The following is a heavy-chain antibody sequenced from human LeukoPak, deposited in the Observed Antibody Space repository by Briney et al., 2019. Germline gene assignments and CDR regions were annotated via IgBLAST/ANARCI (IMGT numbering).Heavy chain of an antibody. CDR1: GYTFTGYY. Sequence: GASVKVSFKASGYTFTGYYIHWVRQPPGQGLERVRLINPNSGGTNYAQRFQGRVTMTRDTSISPGYMELSRLRSDDTAVYYCARAPAHVVGATRSWFDPWGEGTLVTLSS. D-gene: IGHD2-15*01. CDR2: INPNSGGT. J-gene: IGHJ5*02. V-gene: IGHV1-2*02. CDR3: ARAPAHVVGATRSWFDP.